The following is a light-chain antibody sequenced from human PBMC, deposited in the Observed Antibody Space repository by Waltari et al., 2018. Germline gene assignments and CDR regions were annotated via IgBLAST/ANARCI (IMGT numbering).Light chain of an antibody. V-gene: IGKV1-9*01. Sequence: DIQLTQSPSFLSASVGDRVTFTCRASQGMSHYLAWYQQKPNKAPKLLINVASILQSGVPSRFSGAKSGTEFTLTISNLQPEDFATYFCQHVYSYPVTFGGGTTLDI. CDR2: VAS. J-gene: IGKJ4*01. CDR3: QHVYSYPVT. CDR1: QGMSHY.